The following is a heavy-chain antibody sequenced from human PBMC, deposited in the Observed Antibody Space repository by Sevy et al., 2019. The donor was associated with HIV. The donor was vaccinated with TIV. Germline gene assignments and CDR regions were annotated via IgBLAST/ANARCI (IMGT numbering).Heavy chain of an antibody. D-gene: IGHD3-3*01. CDR2: IKQDGSEK. Sequence: GGSLRLSCAASGFTFSSYWMSWVRQAPGKGLEWVANIKQDGSEKYYVDSVKGRFTISRDNAKNSLYLQMNSLRAEDTAVYYCTRGEYYERPRAQYYYYGTDVWGQGTTVTVSS. V-gene: IGHV3-7*01. CDR1: GFTFSSYW. J-gene: IGHJ6*02. CDR3: TRGEYYERPRAQYYYYGTDV.